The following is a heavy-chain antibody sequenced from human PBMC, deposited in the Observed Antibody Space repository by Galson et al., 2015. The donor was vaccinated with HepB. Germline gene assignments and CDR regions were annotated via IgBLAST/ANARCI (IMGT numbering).Heavy chain of an antibody. V-gene: IGHV3-53*05. D-gene: IGHD5-24*01. CDR2: IYKNGTT. CDR1: VFNISNNY. CDR3: ARGGMATIGGPSFDS. J-gene: IGHJ4*02. Sequence: SLRLSCAASVFNISNNYMSWVRQAPGKGLEWVSVIYKNGTTNYAQKFQDRVTMTADTSTSTAYLELGSLRFDDTAVYYCARGGMATIGGPSFDSWGQGTLVTVSS.